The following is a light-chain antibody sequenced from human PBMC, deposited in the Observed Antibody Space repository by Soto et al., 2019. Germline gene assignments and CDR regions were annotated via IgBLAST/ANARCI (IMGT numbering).Light chain of an antibody. Sequence: QSALTQPASVSGSPGQSITISCTGTSSDVGGYNYVSWYQQHPGKAPKLMIYEVSNRPSGVSNRFSGSKSGNTASLTIYGLQAEDEADYYCSSYTSSSTVVFGGVTKLTVL. CDR1: SSDVGGYNY. V-gene: IGLV2-14*01. CDR2: EVS. J-gene: IGLJ2*01. CDR3: SSYTSSSTVV.